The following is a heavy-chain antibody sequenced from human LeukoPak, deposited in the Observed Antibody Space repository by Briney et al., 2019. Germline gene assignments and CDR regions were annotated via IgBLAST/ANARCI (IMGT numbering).Heavy chain of an antibody. Sequence: PGGSLRLSCAASGFTFSSYEMNWVRQAPGKGLEWVSYISSSSSTIYYADSVKGRFTISRDNAKNSLYLQMNSLRAEDTAVYYCARQRGSGWYVGNWFDPWGQGTLVTVSS. CDR2: ISSSSSTI. CDR1: GFTFSSYE. D-gene: IGHD6-19*01. J-gene: IGHJ5*02. V-gene: IGHV3-48*03. CDR3: ARQRGSGWYVGNWFDP.